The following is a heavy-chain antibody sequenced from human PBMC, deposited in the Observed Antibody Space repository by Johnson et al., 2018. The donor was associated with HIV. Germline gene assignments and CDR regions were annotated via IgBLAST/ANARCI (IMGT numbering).Heavy chain of an antibody. J-gene: IGHJ3*02. CDR1: GFTFSSYG. D-gene: IGHD2/OR15-2a*01. Sequence: QVQLVESGGGVVQPGRFLRLSCAASGFTFSSYGMHWVRQAPGKGLEWVAVISYDGSNKYYADSVKGRFTISRDNSKNTLFLQMNSLRAEDTAVYYCARDFFDSTTYPRRGQADAFDIWGQGTMVTVS. V-gene: IGHV3-30*03. CDR3: ARDFFDSTTYPRRGQADAFDI. CDR2: ISYDGSNK.